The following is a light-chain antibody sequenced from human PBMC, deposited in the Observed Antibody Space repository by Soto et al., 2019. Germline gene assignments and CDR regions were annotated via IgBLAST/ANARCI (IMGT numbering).Light chain of an antibody. CDR3: QAWDSSTHVV. CDR2: QDS. V-gene: IGLV3-1*01. J-gene: IGLJ2*01. CDR1: KLGDKY. Sequence: SYELTQPPSVSVSPGQTASITCSGEKLGDKYACWYQQKPGQSPVLVIYQDSTRPSGLHERFSGSNSGNTATLTISGTQAMHEDDYCCQAWDSSTHVVFGGGTKPTLL.